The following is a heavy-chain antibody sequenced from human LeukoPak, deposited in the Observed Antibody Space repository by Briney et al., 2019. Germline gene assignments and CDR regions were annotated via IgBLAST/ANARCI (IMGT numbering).Heavy chain of an antibody. Sequence: GGSLRLSCAASGFTFDDYAMHWVRQAPGKGLGWVSGISWNSGSIGYADSVKGRFTISRDNAKNSPYLQMNSLRAEDTALYYCAKVSGRVKYYFDYWGQGTLVTVPS. D-gene: IGHD2-8*01. CDR2: ISWNSGSI. J-gene: IGHJ4*02. V-gene: IGHV3-9*01. CDR1: GFTFDDYA. CDR3: AKVSGRVKYYFDY.